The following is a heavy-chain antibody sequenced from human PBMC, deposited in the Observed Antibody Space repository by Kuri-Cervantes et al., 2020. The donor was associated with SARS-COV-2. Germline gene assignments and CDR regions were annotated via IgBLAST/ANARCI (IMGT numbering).Heavy chain of an antibody. Sequence: ASVKVSCKASGYTFTSYYMHWVRQAPGQGLEWMGIINPSGGSTSYAQKFQGRVTMTEDTSTGTAYMELSSLRSEDTAVYYCATESGYYYIWGQGTLVTVSS. CDR2: INPSGGST. CDR3: ATESGYYYI. CDR1: GYTFTSYY. V-gene: IGHV1-46*01. J-gene: IGHJ4*02. D-gene: IGHD3-22*01.